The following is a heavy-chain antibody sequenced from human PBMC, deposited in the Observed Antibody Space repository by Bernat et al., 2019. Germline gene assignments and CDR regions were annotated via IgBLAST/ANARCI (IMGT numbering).Heavy chain of an antibody. J-gene: IGHJ4*02. CDR2: ISGSGGST. D-gene: IGHD3-10*01. CDR1: GFTFSSYA. CDR3: AKGIWFGELLSYTYDY. V-gene: IGHV3-23*04. Sequence: EVQLVESGGGLVQPGGSLRLSCAASGFTFSSYAMSWVRQAPGKGLEWVSAISGSGGSTYYADSVKGRFTISRDNSKNMLYLQMNSLRAEDTAVYYCAKGIWFGELLSYTYDYWGQGTLVTVSS.